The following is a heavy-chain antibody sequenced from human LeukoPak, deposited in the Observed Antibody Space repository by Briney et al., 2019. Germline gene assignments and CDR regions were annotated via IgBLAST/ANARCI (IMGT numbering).Heavy chain of an antibody. Sequence: GGSLRLSCAASGFTFDDYAMHWVRQAPGKGLEWVSGISWNSGGIGYADSVKGRFTISRDNSKNTLYLQMNSLRAEDTAIFYCANSGTSWWYPAFDIWGQGTMVTVSS. CDR1: GFTFDDYA. J-gene: IGHJ3*02. V-gene: IGHV3-9*01. D-gene: IGHD2-15*01. CDR3: ANSGTSWWYPAFDI. CDR2: ISWNSGGI.